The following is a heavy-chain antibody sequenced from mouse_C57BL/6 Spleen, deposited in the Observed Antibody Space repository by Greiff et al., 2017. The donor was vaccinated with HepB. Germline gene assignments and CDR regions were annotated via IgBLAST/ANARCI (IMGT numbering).Heavy chain of an antibody. Sequence: VQLKESGPELVKPGDSVKISCKASGYSFTGYFMNWVMQSHGKSLEWIGRINPYNGDTFYNQKFKGKATLTVDKSSSTAHMELRSLTSEDSAVYYCAREEVYLYYFDYWGQGTTLTVSS. CDR3: AREEVYLYYFDY. CDR2: INPYNGDT. J-gene: IGHJ2*01. V-gene: IGHV1-20*01. D-gene: IGHD2-3*01. CDR1: GYSFTGYF.